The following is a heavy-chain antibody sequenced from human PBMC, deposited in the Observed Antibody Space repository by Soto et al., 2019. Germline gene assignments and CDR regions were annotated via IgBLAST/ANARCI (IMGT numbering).Heavy chain of an antibody. CDR3: ANEAPPEDH. Sequence: QVQLVQSGAEVKKPGASVKVSCKASGYTFTSYAISWVRQAPGQGLEWMGWISAYNGNTNYAQKLQGRVTMTTNTSKTTTYMDLRSLRSDNAAVYAGANEAPPEDHWGQGTLVTVSS. CDR1: GYTFTSYA. CDR2: ISAYNGNT. V-gene: IGHV1-18*01. J-gene: IGHJ4*02.